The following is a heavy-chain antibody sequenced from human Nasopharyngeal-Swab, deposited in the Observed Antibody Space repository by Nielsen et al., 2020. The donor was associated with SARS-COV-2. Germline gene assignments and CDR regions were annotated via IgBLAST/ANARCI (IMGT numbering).Heavy chain of an antibody. CDR1: GFSFSTCA. J-gene: IGHJ4*02. Sequence: GESLKISCAASGFSFSTCAMNWVRQAPGKGLEWVAVISYDRSNKHYADSVKGRFTISRDNSKNTLYLQMNSLRGEDTAVYYCARDPDSSGSYFDYWGQGTLVTVSS. CDR3: ARDPDSSGSYFDY. D-gene: IGHD3-22*01. V-gene: IGHV3-30*01. CDR2: ISYDRSNK.